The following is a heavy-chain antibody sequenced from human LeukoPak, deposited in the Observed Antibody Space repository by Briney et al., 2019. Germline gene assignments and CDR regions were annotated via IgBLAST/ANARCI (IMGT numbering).Heavy chain of an antibody. CDR2: ISWDGGST. J-gene: IGHJ6*03. Sequence: GGSLRLSCAASGFTFDDYTMHWVRHAPGKGLEWVSLISWDGGSTYYADSVKGRFTISRDNSKNSLYLQMNSLRTEDTALYYCAKDTARNYYYYMDVRGKGTTVTVSS. CDR3: AKDTARNYYYYMDV. V-gene: IGHV3-43*01. CDR1: GFTFDDYT.